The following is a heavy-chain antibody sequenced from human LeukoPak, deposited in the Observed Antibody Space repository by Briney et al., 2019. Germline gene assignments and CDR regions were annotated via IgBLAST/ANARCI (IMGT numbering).Heavy chain of an antibody. CDR1: EYTFTDYY. V-gene: IGHV1-2*02. CDR3: ARVRDSGSYYLY. D-gene: IGHD3-10*01. Sequence: ASVTVSCKASEYTFTDYYIHWVRQAPGQGLQWMGWINPNGGGTIYAQKFQGRVTMTRDTSISAAYMELSRLTSDDTAVYWCARVRDSGSYYLYWGQGTLVTVSS. CDR2: INPNGGGT. J-gene: IGHJ4*02.